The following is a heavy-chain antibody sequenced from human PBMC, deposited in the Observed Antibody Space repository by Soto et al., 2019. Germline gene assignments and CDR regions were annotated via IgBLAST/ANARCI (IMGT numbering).Heavy chain of an antibody. D-gene: IGHD7-27*01. CDR2: IDWDDDK. CDR3: ARIWTHAGAPHAFDI. J-gene: IGHJ3*02. Sequence: GSGPTLVNPTQTLTLTCTFSGFSLSTSGMCVSWIRQPPGKALEWPALIDWDDDKYYSTSLKTRLTISKDTSKNQVVLTMTKMDPVDTATYYCARIWTHAGAPHAFDIWGQGTMVTVSS. V-gene: IGHV2-70*01. CDR1: GFSLSTSGMC.